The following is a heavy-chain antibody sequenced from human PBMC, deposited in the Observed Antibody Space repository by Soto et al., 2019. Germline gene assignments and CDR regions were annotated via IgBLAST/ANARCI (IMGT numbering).Heavy chain of an antibody. CDR1: GFSFSTSGVG. V-gene: IGHV2-5*01. D-gene: IGHD3-10*01. Sequence: QITLKESGPTLVKPTQTLTLTCTFSGFSFSTSGVGVGWIRQPPGKALEWLALIYWNDDKRYSPSLKSRLTITKDTSKNQVVRTMTNMDPGDTATYYCVSGSFPNWFDPWGQGTLVTVSS. CDR2: IYWNDDK. CDR3: VSGSFPNWFDP. J-gene: IGHJ5*02.